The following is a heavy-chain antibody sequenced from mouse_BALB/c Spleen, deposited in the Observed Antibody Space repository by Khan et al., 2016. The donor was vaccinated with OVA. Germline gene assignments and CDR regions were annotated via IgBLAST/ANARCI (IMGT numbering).Heavy chain of an antibody. V-gene: IGHV5-9-3*01. D-gene: IGHD2-2*01. J-gene: IGHJ4*01. CDR2: ISTGGHYT. CDR1: GFTFSSFA. CDR3: ARSLVDYYAMDY. Sequence: EVQLLETGGGVVKPGGSLKLSCSASGFTFSSFAMSWVRQTPEKRLEWVATISTGGHYTFYPDSVKGRFTISRDNARNTLYLQMSSLRSEDTAMYYCARSLVDYYAMDYWGQGTSVTVSS.